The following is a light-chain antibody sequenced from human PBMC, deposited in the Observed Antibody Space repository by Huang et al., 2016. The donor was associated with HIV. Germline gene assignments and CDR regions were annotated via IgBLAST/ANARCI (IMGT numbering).Light chain of an antibody. V-gene: IGKV1-9*01. CDR1: QCISSY. CDR3: QQLNSYPLT. J-gene: IGKJ4*01. Sequence: IQLTQSPSSLSAFVGDKITITCRASQCISSYLAWYQQKPGQAPKLLIYAASTLQSGVPSRVSGSGSGTDFTLTISSLQPEDFATYYCQQLNSYPLTFGGGTKVEIK. CDR2: AAS.